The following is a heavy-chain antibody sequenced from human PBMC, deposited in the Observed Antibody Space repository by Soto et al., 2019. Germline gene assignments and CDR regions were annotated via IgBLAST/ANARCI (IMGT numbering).Heavy chain of an antibody. CDR2: IYPGDSDT. D-gene: IGHD2-2*01. CDR3: ARTSELGYCSSTSCPGPDAFDI. Sequence: PGEALKISCKGSGYSFTSCLIGWVRQMPGKGLEWMGIIYPGDSDTRYSPSFQGQVTISADKSISTAYLQWSSLKASDTAMYYCARTSELGYCSSTSCPGPDAFDIWGQGTMVTVSS. V-gene: IGHV5-51*01. J-gene: IGHJ3*02. CDR1: GYSFTSCL.